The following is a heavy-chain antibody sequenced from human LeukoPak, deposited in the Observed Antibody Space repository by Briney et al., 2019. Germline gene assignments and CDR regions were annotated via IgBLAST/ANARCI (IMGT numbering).Heavy chain of an antibody. CDR3: ARDTPDYDILTGYPTNWFDP. Sequence: ASVKVSCKPSGYTFTDYFIHWVRQAPGQGLEWMGWINPNSGGTNYAQKFQGRVTMTRDTSISTAYMELSRLRSDDTAVYYCARDTPDYDILTGYPTNWFDPWGQGTLVTVSS. J-gene: IGHJ5*02. V-gene: IGHV1-2*02. CDR2: INPNSGGT. CDR1: GYTFTDYF. D-gene: IGHD3-9*01.